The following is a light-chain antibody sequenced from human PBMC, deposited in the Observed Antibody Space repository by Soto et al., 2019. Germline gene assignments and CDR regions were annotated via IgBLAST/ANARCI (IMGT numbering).Light chain of an antibody. V-gene: IGLV2-14*01. CDR3: TSYSSSSTLDV. J-gene: IGLJ1*01. Sequence: QSVLTQPASVSGSPGQSITISCTGTSSDVGGYNYVSWYQQHPGKAPKLMIYEVSNRPLGVSNRFSGSKSGNTASLTISGLQAEDETDYYCTSYSSSSTLDVFGARTKITVL. CDR2: EVS. CDR1: SSDVGGYNY.